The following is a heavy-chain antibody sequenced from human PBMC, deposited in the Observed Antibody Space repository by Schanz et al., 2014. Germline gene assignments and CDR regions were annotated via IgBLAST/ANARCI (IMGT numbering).Heavy chain of an antibody. D-gene: IGHD2-2*02. CDR1: GYSFTNFF. CDR2: IIPILGIA. V-gene: IGHV1-69*04. Sequence: QVQLVQSWAEVKGPGASVKVSCKASGYSFTNFFLHWVRQAPGQGLEWMGRIIPILGIANYAQKFQGRVTITADKSTFTAYMDVSSLRSEDTAVYYCAGTYCSSTSCYTGYYYMDVWGKGTTVTVSS. CDR3: AGTYCSSTSCYTGYYYMDV. J-gene: IGHJ6*03.